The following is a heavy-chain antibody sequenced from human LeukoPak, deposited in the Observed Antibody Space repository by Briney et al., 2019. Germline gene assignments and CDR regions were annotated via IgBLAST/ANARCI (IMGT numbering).Heavy chain of an antibody. CDR3: ARAQWGAVAGAAY. CDR1: GFTFSSYW. D-gene: IGHD6-19*01. Sequence: GGSLRLSCAASGFTFSSYWMHWVRQAPGKGLVWVSRINTDGSSTSYADSVKGRFTISRDNAKNTLYLQMNSLRAEDTAVYYCARAQWGAVAGAAYWGQGTLVTVSS. J-gene: IGHJ4*02. V-gene: IGHV3-74*01. CDR2: INTDGSST.